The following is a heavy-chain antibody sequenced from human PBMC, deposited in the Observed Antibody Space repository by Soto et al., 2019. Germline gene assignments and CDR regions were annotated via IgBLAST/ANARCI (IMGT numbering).Heavy chain of an antibody. CDR2: IYYSGST. D-gene: IGHD2-15*01. CDR1: GGSISSYY. V-gene: IGHV4-59*01. Sequence: QVQLQESSPGLVKPSETLSLTCTVSGGSISSYYWSWIRQPPGKGLEWIGYIYYSGSTNYNPSLKSRVTISVDTSKNQFSLKLSSVTAADTAVYYCARSYRRYCSGGSCYSYYYYYMDVWGKGTTVTVSS. J-gene: IGHJ6*03. CDR3: ARSYRRYCSGGSCYSYYYYYMDV.